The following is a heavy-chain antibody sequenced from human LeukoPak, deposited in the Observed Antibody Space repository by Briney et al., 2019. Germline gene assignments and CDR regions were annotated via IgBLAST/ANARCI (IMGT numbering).Heavy chain of an antibody. V-gene: IGHV1-18*01. D-gene: IGHD3-9*01. Sequence: GASVKVSCKASGYTFTSYGISWVRQAPGQGLEWMGWISAYNGNTNHAQKLQGRVTMTTDTSTSTAYMELRSLRSDDTAVYYCARDDALTGGNWFDPWGQGTLVTVSS. CDR1: GYTFTSYG. CDR2: ISAYNGNT. CDR3: ARDDALTGGNWFDP. J-gene: IGHJ5*02.